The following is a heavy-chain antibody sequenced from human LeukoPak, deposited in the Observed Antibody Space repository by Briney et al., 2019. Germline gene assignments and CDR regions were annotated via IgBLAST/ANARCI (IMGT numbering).Heavy chain of an antibody. CDR2: SKSKTDGGTT. CDR3: TTLPDEYCSSTSCSKIPFDY. D-gene: IGHD2-2*01. V-gene: IGHV3-15*01. Sequence: PGGSLRLSCAASGFTFSNAWMSWVRQAPGKGLEWVGRSKSKTDGGTTDYAAPVKGRFTISRDDSKNTLYLQMNSLKTEDTAVYYCTTLPDEYCSSTSCSKIPFDYWGQGTLVTVSS. CDR1: GFTFSNAW. J-gene: IGHJ4*02.